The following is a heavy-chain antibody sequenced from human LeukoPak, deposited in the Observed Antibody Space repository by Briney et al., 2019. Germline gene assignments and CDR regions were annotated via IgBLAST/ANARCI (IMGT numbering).Heavy chain of an antibody. CDR2: IYTSGST. J-gene: IGHJ4*02. CDR3: ARDQYYYGSGSYGLDY. V-gene: IGHV4-4*07. Sequence: SETLSLTCTVSGGSISSYYWSWIRQPAGKGLEWIGRIYTSGSTNYNPSLKSRVTMSVDTSKNQFSLKLSSVTAADTAVYYCARDQYYYGSGSYGLDYWGQGTLVTVSS. D-gene: IGHD3-10*01. CDR1: GGSISSYY.